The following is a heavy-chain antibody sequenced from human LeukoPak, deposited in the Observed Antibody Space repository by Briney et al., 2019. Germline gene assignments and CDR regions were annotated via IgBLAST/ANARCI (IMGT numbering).Heavy chain of an antibody. Sequence: DPSQTLSLTCAVSGGSISSGRYYWSWLRQPAGKGMEWTGRIYTSGSTNYNPSLKSRVTISVDTSKNQFSLKLSSVTAADTAVYYCARSRVGLFQHWGQGTLVTVSS. D-gene: IGHD1-26*01. CDR1: GGSISSGRYY. J-gene: IGHJ1*01. CDR2: IYTSGST. CDR3: ARSRVGLFQH. V-gene: IGHV4-61*02.